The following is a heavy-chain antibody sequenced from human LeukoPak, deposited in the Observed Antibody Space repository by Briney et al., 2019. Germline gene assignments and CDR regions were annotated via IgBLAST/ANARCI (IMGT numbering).Heavy chain of an antibody. J-gene: IGHJ3*01. V-gene: IGHV3-49*04. CDR1: GFTFSSNW. CDR3: TRILLKWELPGSDAF. Sequence: PGGSLRLSCTASGFTFSSNWMTWVRQAPGKGLEWVGFIRSKAYGATTEYAASLKDRFTISRDDSKSIAYLQVNSLKTEDTAVYYCTRILLKWELPGSDAFWGEGTMVTVSS. D-gene: IGHD1-26*01. CDR2: IRSKAYGATT.